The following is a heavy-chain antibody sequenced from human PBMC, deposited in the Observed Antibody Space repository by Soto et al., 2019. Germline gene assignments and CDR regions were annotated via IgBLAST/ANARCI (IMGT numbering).Heavy chain of an antibody. J-gene: IGHJ3*02. CDR3: ARPQRQSIAAAGRGFGAFDI. V-gene: IGHV3-30-3*01. CDR2: ISYDGSNK. D-gene: IGHD6-13*01. Sequence: QVQLVESGGGVVQPGRSLRLSCAASGFTFSSYAMHWVRQAPGKGLEWVAVISYDGSNKYYADSVKGRFTISSDNSKNTLYLQMNSLRAEDTAVYYCARPQRQSIAAAGRGFGAFDIWGQGTMVTVSS. CDR1: GFTFSSYA.